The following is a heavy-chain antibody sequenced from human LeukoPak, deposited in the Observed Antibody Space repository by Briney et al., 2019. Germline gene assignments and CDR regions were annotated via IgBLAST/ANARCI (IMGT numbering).Heavy chain of an antibody. CDR2: INPNTGGT. D-gene: IGHD5-12*01. CDR1: GYTFTGYY. CDR3: ARDQGRYSGFDFDY. Sequence: ASVKVSCKAAGYTFTGYYMHWMRQVPGQGLEWMGWINPNTGGTNYPQKFQGRVTVTRDTSISTAYMELSGLRSDDTAVYYCARDQGRYSGFDFDYWGQRTLVTVSS. J-gene: IGHJ4*02. V-gene: IGHV1-2*02.